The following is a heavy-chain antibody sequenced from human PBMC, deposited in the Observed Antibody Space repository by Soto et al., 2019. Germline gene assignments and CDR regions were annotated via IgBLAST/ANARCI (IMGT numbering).Heavy chain of an antibody. CDR1: GGTISSYY. Sequence: QVQLQESGPGLVKPSETLSLTCTVSGGTISSYYWSWIRQPPGKGLECIGYIYYSGSTNYNPSLKSRVTISVDTSKNQFSLKLSSVTAADTAVYYCARRLYDFSATMDVWVQGTTVTVSS. CDR2: IYYSGST. J-gene: IGHJ6*02. V-gene: IGHV4-59*01. CDR3: ARRLYDFSATMDV. D-gene: IGHD5-12*01.